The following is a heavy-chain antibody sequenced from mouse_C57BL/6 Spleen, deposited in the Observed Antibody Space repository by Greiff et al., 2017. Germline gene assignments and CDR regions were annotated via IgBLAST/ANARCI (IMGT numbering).Heavy chain of an antibody. Sequence: DVKLVESGGGLVQPGGSLKLSCAASGFTFSDYYMYWVRQTPEKRLEWVAYISNGGGSTYYPDTVKGRFTISRDNDTNTPYLQFSRLKTENTAMYYCEIHGLQGLDYAMDYWGQGTSVTVSS. D-gene: IGHD2-2*01. CDR2: ISNGGGST. CDR3: EIHGLQGLDYAMDY. V-gene: IGHV5-12*01. CDR1: GFTFSDYY. J-gene: IGHJ4*01.